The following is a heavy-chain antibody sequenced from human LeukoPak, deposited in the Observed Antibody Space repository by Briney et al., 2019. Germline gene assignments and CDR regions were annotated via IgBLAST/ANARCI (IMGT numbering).Heavy chain of an antibody. CDR1: GFTFSTYW. CDR2: INGDGSTT. D-gene: IGHD2/OR15-2a*01. Sequence: PGGSLRLSCAASGFTFSTYWVHWVRQAPGTGLVWVSRINGDGSTTTYADSVKGRFTISRDNAKSTLYLQVNSLRVEDAAVYYCARVVLSGAYQIDFWGQGTLVTVSS. J-gene: IGHJ4*02. CDR3: ARVVLSGAYQIDF. V-gene: IGHV3-74*01.